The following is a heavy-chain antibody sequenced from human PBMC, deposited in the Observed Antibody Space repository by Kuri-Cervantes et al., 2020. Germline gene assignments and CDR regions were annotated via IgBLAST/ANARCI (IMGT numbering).Heavy chain of an antibody. D-gene: IGHD3-10*01. CDR3: ARERATGLLLWYYMDV. CDR1: GYTFTYRY. J-gene: IGHJ6*03. V-gene: IGHV1-45*02. CDR2: ITPFNGNT. Sequence: SVKVSCKASGYTFTYRYLHWVRQAPGQALEWMGWITPFNGNTNYAQKFQDRVTITRDRSMSTAYMELSSLRSEDTAVYYCARERATGLLLWYYMDVWGKGTTVTVSS.